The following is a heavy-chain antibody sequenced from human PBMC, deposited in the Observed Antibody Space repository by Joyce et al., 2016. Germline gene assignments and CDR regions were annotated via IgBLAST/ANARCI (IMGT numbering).Heavy chain of an antibody. V-gene: IGHV3-53*01. CDR1: GFAVSSNY. Sequence: EVQLVESGGGLIQPGGSLRLPCAASGFAVSSNYMSWVRQAPGKGLEWVSAIYTDVRTVYADSVEGRFTISRDNSQNTVSLQLNGLRVEDTAVYYCARTHRDIIMGDYWGQGTLVTVSS. CDR2: IYTDVRT. CDR3: ARTHRDIIMGDY. J-gene: IGHJ4*02. D-gene: IGHD3-10*01.